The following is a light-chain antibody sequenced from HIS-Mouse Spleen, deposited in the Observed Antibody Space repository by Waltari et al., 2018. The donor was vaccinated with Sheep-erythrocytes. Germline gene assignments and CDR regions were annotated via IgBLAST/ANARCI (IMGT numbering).Light chain of an antibody. Sequence: QSALTQPRPVSGSPGQSVTISCTGTSSDVGGYNYVSWYQQHPGKAPKLMIYDVSKRPSGVPDGFSGSKSGNTASLTISGLQAEDEADYYCCSYAGSYNHVFATGTKVTVL. CDR2: DVS. CDR3: CSYAGSYNHV. J-gene: IGLJ1*01. CDR1: SSDVGGYNY. V-gene: IGLV2-11*01.